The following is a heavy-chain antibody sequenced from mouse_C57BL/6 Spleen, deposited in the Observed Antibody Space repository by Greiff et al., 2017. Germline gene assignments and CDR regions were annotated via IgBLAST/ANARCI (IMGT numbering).Heavy chain of an antibody. CDR2: ISSGGSYT. Sequence: EVQVVESGGDLVKPGGSLKLSCAASGFTFSSYGMSWVRQTPDKRLEWVATISSGGSYTYYPDSVKGRFTISRDNAKNTLYLQMSSLKSEDTAMYYCARHEGLSYFFDYWGQGTTLTVSS. CDR3: ARHEGLSYFFDY. V-gene: IGHV5-6*01. CDR1: GFTFSSYG. D-gene: IGHD2-1*01. J-gene: IGHJ2*01.